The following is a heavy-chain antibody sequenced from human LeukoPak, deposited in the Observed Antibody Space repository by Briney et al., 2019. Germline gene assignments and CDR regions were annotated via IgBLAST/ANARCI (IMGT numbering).Heavy chain of an antibody. V-gene: IGHV3-23*01. CDR1: GFTFSNYA. J-gene: IGHJ4*02. Sequence: GGSLRLSCAASGFTFSNYAMSWVRQAPGKGLEWVSGTSGGAGTPYYADSVKGRFTISRDNSKNTLYLQMSSLRAEDTAVYYCAKRRTTVITMDYFDYRGQGTLVTVSS. D-gene: IGHD4-17*01. CDR2: TSGGAGTP. CDR3: AKRRTTVITMDYFDY.